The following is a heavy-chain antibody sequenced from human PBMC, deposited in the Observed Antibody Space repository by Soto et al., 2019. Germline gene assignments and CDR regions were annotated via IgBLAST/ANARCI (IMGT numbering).Heavy chain of an antibody. V-gene: IGHV3-7*01. D-gene: IGHD6-19*01. CDR1: GFTFSSYW. CDR2: IRQDGSDK. J-gene: IGHJ5*02. Sequence: GGSLRLSCAASGFTFSSYWMSWVRQAPGKGLEWLTKIRQDGSDKYYADSVKGRFTISRGNAKNSLYLQMNSLRAEDTAVYYCARDTVAAGSEFDPWGQGTLVTVSS. CDR3: ARDTVAAGSEFDP.